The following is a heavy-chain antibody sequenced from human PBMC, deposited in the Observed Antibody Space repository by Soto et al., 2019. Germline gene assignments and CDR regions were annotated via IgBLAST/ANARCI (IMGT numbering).Heavy chain of an antibody. J-gene: IGHJ6*02. D-gene: IGHD3-3*01. CDR2: TSYGGNA. CDR1: GGSVGAYY. Sequence: SETLSLTCTVSGGSVGAYYWSWIRQPPGKGLEWIGYTSYGGNANYNPSLRSRVTISIDASKNQFSLKLSSMTAADSALYYCARDMAHYDFWGHNERGLDVWGQGTAVTVSS. V-gene: IGHV4-59*02. CDR3: ARDMAHYDFWGHNERGLDV.